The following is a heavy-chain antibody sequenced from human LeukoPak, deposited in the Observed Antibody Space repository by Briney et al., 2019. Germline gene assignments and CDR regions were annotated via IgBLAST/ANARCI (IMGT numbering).Heavy chain of an antibody. V-gene: IGHV4-59*01. Sequence: SETLSLTCTVSGGSISSYYWSWIRQPPGKGLEWIGYIYYSGSTNYNPSLKSRVTISVDTSKNQFSLKLSSVTAADTAVYYCARGLSYYDSSGFPSTDAFDIWGQGTMVTVSS. CDR1: GGSISSYY. CDR3: ARGLSYYDSSGFPSTDAFDI. CDR2: IYYSGST. J-gene: IGHJ3*02. D-gene: IGHD3-22*01.